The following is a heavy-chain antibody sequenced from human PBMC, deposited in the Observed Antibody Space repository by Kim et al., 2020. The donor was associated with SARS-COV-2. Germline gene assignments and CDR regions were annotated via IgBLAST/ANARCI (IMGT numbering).Heavy chain of an antibody. CDR1: GYTFTGYY. V-gene: IGHV1-2*06. J-gene: IGHJ6*02. D-gene: IGHD3-22*01. Sequence: ASVKVSCKASGYTFTGYYMHWVRQAPGQGLEWMGRINPNSGGTNYAQKFQGRVTMTRDTSISTAYMELSRLRSDDTAVYYCARDLFPTEKMHYYDSSGYLGGRVYGMDVWGQGTTVTVSS. CDR3: ARDLFPTEKMHYYDSSGYLGGRVYGMDV. CDR2: INPNSGGT.